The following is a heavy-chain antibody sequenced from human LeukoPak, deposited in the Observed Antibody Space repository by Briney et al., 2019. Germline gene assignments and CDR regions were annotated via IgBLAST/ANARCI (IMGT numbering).Heavy chain of an antibody. D-gene: IGHD5-12*01. J-gene: IGHJ4*02. Sequence: GGSLRLSCAASGFAVSSNYMSWVRQAPGKGLEWVAVIYSGGSTNYADSVKGRFTISRDNSKNTLYLLMNSLRAEDTAVYYCAIKKSGNAIDYWGQGTLVTVSS. CDR2: IYSGGST. V-gene: IGHV3-66*01. CDR3: AIKKSGNAIDY. CDR1: GFAVSSNY.